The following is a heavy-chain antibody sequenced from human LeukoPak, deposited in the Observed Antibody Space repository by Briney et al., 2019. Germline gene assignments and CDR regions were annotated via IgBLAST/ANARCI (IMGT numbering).Heavy chain of an antibody. Sequence: GGSLRLSCAASGFTFSDYYMSWIRQAPGKGLEWISYISGGGTTIYYADSVKGRFTISRDNTKNSLYLHMSGLRAEDTAMYYCARDSWEMATMGLGFWGQGALVTVSS. V-gene: IGHV3-11*01. CDR3: ARDSWEMATMGLGF. CDR2: ISGGGTTI. D-gene: IGHD5-24*01. CDR1: GFTFSDYY. J-gene: IGHJ4*02.